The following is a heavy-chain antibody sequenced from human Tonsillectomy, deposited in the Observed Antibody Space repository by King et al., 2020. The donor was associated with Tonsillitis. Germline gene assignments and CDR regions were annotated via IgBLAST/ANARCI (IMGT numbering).Heavy chain of an antibody. CDR3: ARPSGWTTVHYYHYYYGLDV. Sequence: VQLVESGGGLVKPGGSLRLSCAASGFTFSDYYMSWIRQAPGKGLEWVSYISSSGSPIYYADSVKGRFTTSRDTAKNALYLQMNSLRAEDTAVYYCARPSGWTTVHYYHYYYGLDVWGQGTTVTVSS. V-gene: IGHV3-11*01. CDR1: GFTFSDYY. D-gene: IGHD6-19*01. J-gene: IGHJ6*02. CDR2: ISSSGSPI.